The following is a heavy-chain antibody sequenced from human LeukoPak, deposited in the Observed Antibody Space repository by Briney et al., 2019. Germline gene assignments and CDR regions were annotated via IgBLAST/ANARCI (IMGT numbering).Heavy chain of an antibody. CDR1: GSSFSGYY. CDR3: TRSRVTTSPYFDY. Sequence: SETLSPTCAVDGSSFSGYYWTWIRQTPGKGLEFIGEIDHSGRTNYNPSLKSLVTISIDTSKNQYSLKLSSVTAADTAMYYCTRSRVTTSPYFDYWGQGILVTVSS. CDR2: IDHSGRT. D-gene: IGHD4-17*01. J-gene: IGHJ4*02. V-gene: IGHV4-34*01.